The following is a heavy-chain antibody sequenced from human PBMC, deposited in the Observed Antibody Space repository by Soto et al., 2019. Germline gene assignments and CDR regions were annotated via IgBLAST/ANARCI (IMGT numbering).Heavy chain of an antibody. CDR3: ARGRGLYNSGRSQLDS. Sequence: SVKVSCKASGDSFSKYTVNWVRQAPRQGLEWMGGIIPRFGTTNYAPTLQDRVTITADESMNTVYMELSSLRSEDTALYYCARGRGLYNSGRSQLDSWGQGTLVT. D-gene: IGHD1-1*01. CDR1: GDSFSKYT. J-gene: IGHJ4*02. CDR2: IIPRFGTT. V-gene: IGHV1-69*13.